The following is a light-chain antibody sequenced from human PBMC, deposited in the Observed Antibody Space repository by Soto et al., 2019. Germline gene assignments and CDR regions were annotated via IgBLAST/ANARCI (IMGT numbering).Light chain of an antibody. CDR3: SSYTSSTTLVV. CDR1: SSDVGGYKY. V-gene: IGLV2-14*01. Sequence: QSVLTQPASMSGSPGQSITISCTGTSSDVGGYKYVSWYQQHPGKAPKVMIYEVSNRPSGVSNRFSGSKSGNTASLTISGLQAEDEADYYCSSYTSSTTLVVFGGGTKLTVL. CDR2: EVS. J-gene: IGLJ2*01.